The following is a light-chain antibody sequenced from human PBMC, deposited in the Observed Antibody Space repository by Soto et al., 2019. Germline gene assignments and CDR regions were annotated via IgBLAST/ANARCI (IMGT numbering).Light chain of an antibody. V-gene: IGKV3-15*01. CDR1: QDVMYD. CDR3: QQYRSWPRT. J-gene: IGKJ1*01. CDR2: GAS. Sequence: DIVLTQSPAALSVSPGGRATLSCRASQDVMYDLAWYQQKPGQAPRLLVYGASTRATDAPPRFRGSGSGREFSLTISSLQSEYFATDYCQQYRSWPRTFGQGSRVEIK.